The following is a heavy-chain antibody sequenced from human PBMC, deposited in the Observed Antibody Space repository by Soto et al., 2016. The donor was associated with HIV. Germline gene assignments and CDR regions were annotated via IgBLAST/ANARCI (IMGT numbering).Heavy chain of an antibody. CDR2: MNPNSGNT. V-gene: IGHV1-8*03. J-gene: IGHJ6*01. CDR3: ARWGWSPYYYYSRTS. CDR1: GYTFTSYD. D-gene: IGHD3-16*01. Sequence: QVQLVQSGAEVKKPGASVKVSCKASGYTFTSYDINWVRQATGQGLEWMGWMNPNSGNTGYAQKFQGRVTITRNTSISTAYMELSSLRSEDTAVYYCARWGWSPYYYYSRTSWGRKGPTVHRLL.